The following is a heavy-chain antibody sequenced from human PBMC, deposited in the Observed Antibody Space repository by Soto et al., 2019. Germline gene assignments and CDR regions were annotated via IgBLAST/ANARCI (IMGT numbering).Heavy chain of an antibody. D-gene: IGHD3-16*02. J-gene: IGHJ4*02. CDR2: INHSGST. Sequence: SETLSLTCAVYGGSFSGYYWSWIRQPPGKGLEWIGEINHSGSTTYNPSLKSRVTISVDTSKNQFSLKLSSVTAADTAVYYCARGKLSDYVWGSYRYHFDYWGQGTVVTVSS. CDR3: ARGKLSDYVWGSYRYHFDY. V-gene: IGHV4-34*01. CDR1: GGSFSGYY.